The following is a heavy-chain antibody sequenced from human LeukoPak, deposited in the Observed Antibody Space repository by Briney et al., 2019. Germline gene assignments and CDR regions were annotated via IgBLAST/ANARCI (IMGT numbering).Heavy chain of an antibody. CDR1: GGSFSGYY. CDR2: INHSGST. V-gene: IGHV4-34*01. J-gene: IGHJ4*01. D-gene: IGHD2-2*01. CDR3: ARRGVVPAARRQFDY. Sequence: SETLSLTCQVYGGSFSGYYWSWIRQPPGKGLEWIGEINHSGSTNYNPSLKSRVTISVDTSKNQFSLKLSSVTAADTAVYYCARRGVVPAARRQFDYWGHGTLVTVSS.